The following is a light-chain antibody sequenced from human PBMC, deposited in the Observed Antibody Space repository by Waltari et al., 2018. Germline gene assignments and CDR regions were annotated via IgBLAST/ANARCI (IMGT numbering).Light chain of an antibody. J-gene: IGLJ2*01. V-gene: IGLV2-14*03. CDR3: SSYTSSTSVI. Sequence: QSALTQPASVSGSPGQSIPISCTGTSNDAGGYKYVSWYQQHPGKAPKVLIYDVNNRPSGVSNRFSGSKSGNTASLTISGLQAEDEADYFCSSYTSSTSVIFGGGTKVTVL. CDR2: DVN. CDR1: SNDAGGYKY.